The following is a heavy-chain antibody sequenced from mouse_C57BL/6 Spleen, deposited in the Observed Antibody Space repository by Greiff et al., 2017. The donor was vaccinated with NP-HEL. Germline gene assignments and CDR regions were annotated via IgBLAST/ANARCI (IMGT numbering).Heavy chain of an antibody. D-gene: IGHD2-2*01. Sequence: VQLQQSGPELVKPGASVKISCKASGYTFTDYYMNWVKQSHGKSLEWIGDINPNNGGTSYNQKFKGKATLTVDKSSSTAYMELRSLTSEDSAVYYCARSGGYDVWFAYWGQGTLVTVSA. CDR3: ARSGGYDVWFAY. V-gene: IGHV1-26*01. CDR1: GYTFTDYY. J-gene: IGHJ3*01. CDR2: INPNNGGT.